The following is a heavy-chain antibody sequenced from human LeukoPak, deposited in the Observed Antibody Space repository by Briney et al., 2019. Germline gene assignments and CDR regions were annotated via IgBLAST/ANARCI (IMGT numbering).Heavy chain of an antibody. V-gene: IGHV3-23*01. J-gene: IGHJ4*02. CDR3: AREHSSGYYFDY. CDR2: ITGNGYNT. CDR1: GFTFSSYA. D-gene: IGHD3-22*01. Sequence: GGSLRLSCVASGFTFSSYAMSWVRQAPGKGLEWVSVITGNGYNTYYADSVKGRFSISRDNSKNTLYLQMNSLRAEDTAVYYCAREHSSGYYFDYWGQGTLVTVSS.